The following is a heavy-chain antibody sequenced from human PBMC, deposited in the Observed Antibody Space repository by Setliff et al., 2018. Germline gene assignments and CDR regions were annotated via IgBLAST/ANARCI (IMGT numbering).Heavy chain of an antibody. CDR2: INPDTGDT. CDR1: GNIFTGHF. D-gene: IGHD1-7*01. Sequence: ASVKVSCKVSGNIFTGHFLHWVRQAPGQGLEWMGWINPDTGDTHYPVNFQGRVTMTRDTSISTGSMELSRLRSDDTAVYFCARSTNYGMRFWFDNWGQGALVTVSS. V-gene: IGHV1-2*02. CDR3: ARSTNYGMRFWFDN. J-gene: IGHJ4*02.